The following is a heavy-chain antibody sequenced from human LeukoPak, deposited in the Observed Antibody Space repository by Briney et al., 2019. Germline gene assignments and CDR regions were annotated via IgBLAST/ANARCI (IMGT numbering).Heavy chain of an antibody. J-gene: IGHJ6*03. CDR3: AGATSPYYYYYYMDV. V-gene: IGHV1-69*04. D-gene: IGHD1-26*01. CDR2: IIPILGIA. Sequence: ASVKVSCKASGGTFSSYAISWVRQAPGQGLEWMGRIIPILGIANYAQKFQGRVTITADKSTSTAYMELSSLRSEDTAVYYCAGATSPYYYYYYMDVWGKGTTVTVSS. CDR1: GGTFSSYA.